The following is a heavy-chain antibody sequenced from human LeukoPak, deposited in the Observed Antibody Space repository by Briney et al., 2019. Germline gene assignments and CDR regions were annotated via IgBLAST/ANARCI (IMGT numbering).Heavy chain of an antibody. CDR1: GGSISSYY. D-gene: IGHD5-24*01. J-gene: IGHJ4*02. CDR3: ARHRDGDQMATDFDY. V-gene: IGHV4-59*08. Sequence: PSETLSLTCTVSGGSISSYYWSWIRQPPGKGLEWIGYIYYSGSTNYNPSLKSRVTISVDTSKNQFSLKLSSVTAADTAVDYCARHRDGDQMATDFDYWGQGTLVTVSS. CDR2: IYYSGST.